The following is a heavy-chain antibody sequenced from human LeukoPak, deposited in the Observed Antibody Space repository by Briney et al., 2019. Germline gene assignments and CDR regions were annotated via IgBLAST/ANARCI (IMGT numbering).Heavy chain of an antibody. V-gene: IGHV1-2*02. Sequence: ASVKVSCKASAYTFTGYYMHWVRQAHGQGLEWMGWINPNSGGTNYAQKFQGRVTMTRDTSISTAYMELSRLRSDDTAVYYCARVRSTYYGPSNDWGQGTLVTVSS. CDR2: INPNSGGT. J-gene: IGHJ4*02. CDR1: AYTFTGYY. CDR3: ARVRSTYYGPSND. D-gene: IGHD3-10*01.